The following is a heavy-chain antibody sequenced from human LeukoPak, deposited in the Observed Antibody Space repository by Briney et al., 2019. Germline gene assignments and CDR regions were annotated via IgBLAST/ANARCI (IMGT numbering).Heavy chain of an antibody. D-gene: IGHD5-18*01. CDR2: IIPIFGTA. Sequence: SVKVSCKASGGTFSSYAISCVRQAPGQGLEWMGGIIPIFGTANYAQKFQGRVTITADESTSTAYMELSSLRSEDTAVYYCAQSSRGYSYGPNMNWGQGTLVTVSS. CDR3: AQSSRGYSYGPNMN. CDR1: GGTFSSYA. V-gene: IGHV1-69*01. J-gene: IGHJ4*02.